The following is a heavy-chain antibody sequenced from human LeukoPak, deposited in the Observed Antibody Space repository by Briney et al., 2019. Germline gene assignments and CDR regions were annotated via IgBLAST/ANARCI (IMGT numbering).Heavy chain of an antibody. CDR3: TRGPPGIAAAGDNWFDP. V-gene: IGHV3-49*03. J-gene: IGHJ5*02. Sequence: PGGSLRLSCAASGFTFSSYSMSWFRQAPGKGLEWVGFIRSKAYGGTTEYAASVKGRFTISRDDSKSIAYLQMNSLKTEDTAVYYCTRGPPGIAAAGDNWFDPWGQGTLVTVSS. CDR2: IRSKAYGGTT. CDR1: GFTFSSYS. D-gene: IGHD6-13*01.